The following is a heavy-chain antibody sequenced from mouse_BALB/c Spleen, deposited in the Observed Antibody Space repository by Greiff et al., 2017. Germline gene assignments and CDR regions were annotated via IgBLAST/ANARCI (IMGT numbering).Heavy chain of an antibody. CDR3: ARIYYGYDYAMDY. D-gene: IGHD2-2*01. CDR2: ISSGGGNT. CDR1: GFTFSSYT. J-gene: IGHJ4*01. V-gene: IGHV5-9*03. Sequence: EEKLVESGGGLVKPGGSLKLSCAASGFTFSSYTMSWVRQTPEKRLEWVATISSGGGNTYYPDSVKGRFTISRDNAKNNLYLQMSSLRSEDTALYYCARIYYGYDYAMDYWGQGTSVTVSS.